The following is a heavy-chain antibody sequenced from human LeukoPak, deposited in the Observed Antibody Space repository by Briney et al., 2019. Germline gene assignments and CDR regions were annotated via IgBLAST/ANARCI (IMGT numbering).Heavy chain of an antibody. Sequence: GGSLRLSCAASGFTFSSYAMSWVRQAPGKGLEWVSAISGSGGSTYYADSVKGRFTISRDNSKNTLYLQMNSLRAEDTAVYYCAKVGAVVPAALVDNYFGYWGQGTLVTVSS. CDR2: ISGSGGST. CDR1: GFTFSSYA. J-gene: IGHJ4*02. V-gene: IGHV3-23*01. D-gene: IGHD2-2*01. CDR3: AKVGAVVPAALVDNYFGY.